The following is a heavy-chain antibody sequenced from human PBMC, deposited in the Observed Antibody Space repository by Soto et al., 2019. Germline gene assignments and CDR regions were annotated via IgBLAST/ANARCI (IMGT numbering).Heavy chain of an antibody. CDR1: GYTFTSYG. Sequence: QVQLVQSGAEVKKPGASVKVSCKASGYTFTSYGISWVRQAPGQGLEWMGWISAYNGNTNYAQKLQGRVTMTTDTSTSTAYMELRRLRSDDTAVYYCAREEGDMVRGVRSPPDYWGQGTLVTVSS. V-gene: IGHV1-18*01. CDR2: ISAYNGNT. CDR3: AREEGDMVRGVRSPPDY. D-gene: IGHD3-10*01. J-gene: IGHJ4*02.